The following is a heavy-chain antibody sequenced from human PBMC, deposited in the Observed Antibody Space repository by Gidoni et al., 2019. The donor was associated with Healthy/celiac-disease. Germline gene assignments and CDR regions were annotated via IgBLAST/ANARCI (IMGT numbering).Heavy chain of an antibody. CDR2: ISSSSSTI. V-gene: IGHV3-48*01. D-gene: IGHD6-19*01. CDR1: GFPFSSYS. Sequence: EVQLVESGGGLVQPGGSLRLSCAASGFPFSSYSMNWVRQAPGKGLEWVSYISSSSSTIYYADSVKGRFTISRDNAKNSLYLQMNSLRAEDTAVYYCARDLGAGYSSGWGQGTLVTVSS. J-gene: IGHJ4*02. CDR3: ARDLGAGYSSG.